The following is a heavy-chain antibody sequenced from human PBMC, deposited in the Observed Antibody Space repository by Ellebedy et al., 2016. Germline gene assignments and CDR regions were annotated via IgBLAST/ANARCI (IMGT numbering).Heavy chain of an antibody. CDR3: ARDTVGAIWGSTGFDP. V-gene: IGHV4-59*01. D-gene: IGHD1-26*01. Sequence: SETLSLTCTVSGGSISSYYWSWIRQPPGKGLEWIGYIYYSGSTNYNPSLKSRVTISVDTSKNQFSLKLSYVTAADTAVYYCARDTVGAIWGSTGFDPWGQGTLVTVSS. CDR1: GGSISSYY. J-gene: IGHJ5*02. CDR2: IYYSGST.